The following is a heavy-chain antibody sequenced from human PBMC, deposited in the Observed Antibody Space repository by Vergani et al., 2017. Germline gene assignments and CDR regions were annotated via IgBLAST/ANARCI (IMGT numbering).Heavy chain of an antibody. Sequence: QVQLQESGPGLVKPSETLSLTCTVSGYSISSGYYWGWIRQPPGKGLEWIVSFSHSGSTYYNPSLKSRVAISVDTSKNQFSLKLSSVTAADTALYYCARDTTLNRGFDYWGQGTRVTVSS. CDR2: FSHSGST. J-gene: IGHJ4*02. D-gene: IGHD1-1*01. CDR1: GYSISSGYY. V-gene: IGHV4-38-2*02. CDR3: ARDTTLNRGFDY.